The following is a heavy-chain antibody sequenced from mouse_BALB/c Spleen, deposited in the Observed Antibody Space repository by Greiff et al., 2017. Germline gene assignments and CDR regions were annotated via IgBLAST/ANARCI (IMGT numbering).Heavy chain of an antibody. CDR3: ARDYYGSSYRFAY. V-gene: IGHV5-12-2*01. CDR2: ISNGGGST. Sequence: EVMLVESGGGLVQPGGSLKLSCAASGFTFSSYTMSWVRQTPEKRLEWVAYISNGGGSTYYPDTVKGRFTISRDNAKNTLYLQMSSLKSEDTAMYYCARDYYGSSYRFAYWGQGTLVTVSA. J-gene: IGHJ3*01. CDR1: GFTFSSYT. D-gene: IGHD1-1*01.